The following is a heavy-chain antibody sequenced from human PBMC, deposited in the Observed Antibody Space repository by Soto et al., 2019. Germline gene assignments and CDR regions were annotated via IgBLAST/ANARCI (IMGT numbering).Heavy chain of an antibody. CDR1: GFTFSSYG. CDR3: AKGSVLLWFGELLSSGYFDF. J-gene: IGHJ4*02. CDR2: ISYDGSNK. Sequence: CSAAGFTFSSYGMHWVRQAPGKGLEWVAVISYDGSNKYYADSVKGRFTISRDNSKNTLYLQMNSLRAEDTAVYYCAKGSVLLWFGELLSSGYFDFWGQGTLVTVSS. D-gene: IGHD3-10*01. V-gene: IGHV3-30*18.